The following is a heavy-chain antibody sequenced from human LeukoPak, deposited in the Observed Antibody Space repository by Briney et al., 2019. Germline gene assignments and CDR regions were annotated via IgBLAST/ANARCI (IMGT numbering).Heavy chain of an antibody. Sequence: PGGSLRLSCAASGFTFSSYGMSWVRQAPGKGLEWVSTIRTSGDSTFYADSVEGRFTISRDNSKYSLYLQMNSLRAEDTAVYYCAKEEAAAGTGPWGQGTLVTVSS. V-gene: IGHV3-23*01. CDR3: AKEEAAAGTGP. CDR1: GFTFSSYG. J-gene: IGHJ5*02. D-gene: IGHD6-13*01. CDR2: IRTSGDST.